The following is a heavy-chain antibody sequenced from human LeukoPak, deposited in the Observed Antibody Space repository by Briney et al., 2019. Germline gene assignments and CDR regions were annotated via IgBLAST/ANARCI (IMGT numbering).Heavy chain of an antibody. J-gene: IGHJ3*01. CDR2: IDPNSGDT. D-gene: IGHD3-16*01. CDR3: ATFTAPRNAFDL. CDR1: GHSFNAYY. V-gene: IGHV1-2*06. Sequence: ASVKVSCKASGHSFNAYYIHWVRQAPGQGLQWMGRIDPNSGDTKYTQKFQGRVSMTRDTSISTAYMELSRLTSDDTAVYYCATFTAPRNAFDLWGQGTMVPVS.